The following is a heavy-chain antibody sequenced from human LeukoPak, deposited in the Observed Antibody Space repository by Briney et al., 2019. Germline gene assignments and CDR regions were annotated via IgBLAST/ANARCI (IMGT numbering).Heavy chain of an antibody. CDR2: IFSNDEK. Sequence: SGPTLVKPTETLTPTCTVSGFSLSNARMGVSWIRQPPGKALEWLAHIFSNDEKSYSTSLKSRLTISKDTSKSQVVLTMTNMDPVDTATYYCARIYVDTAMFQGDYFDYWGQGTLVTVSS. CDR3: ARIYVDTAMFQGDYFDY. D-gene: IGHD5-18*01. J-gene: IGHJ4*02. V-gene: IGHV2-26*01. CDR1: GFSLSNARMG.